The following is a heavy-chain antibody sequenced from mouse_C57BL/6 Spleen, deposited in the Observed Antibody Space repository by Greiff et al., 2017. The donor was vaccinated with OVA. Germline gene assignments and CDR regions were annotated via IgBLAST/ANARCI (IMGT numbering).Heavy chain of an antibody. CDR3: AVYDYDGGFAY. CDR1: GFTFSDYG. J-gene: IGHJ3*01. V-gene: IGHV5-17*01. CDR2: ISSGSSTI. D-gene: IGHD2-4*01. Sequence: EVKLQESGGGLVKPGGSLKLSCAASGFTFSDYGMHWVRQAPEKGLEWVAYISSGSSTIYYADKVKGRFTISRDNAKNTLFLQMTSLRSEDTAMYYCAVYDYDGGFAYWGQGTLVTVSA.